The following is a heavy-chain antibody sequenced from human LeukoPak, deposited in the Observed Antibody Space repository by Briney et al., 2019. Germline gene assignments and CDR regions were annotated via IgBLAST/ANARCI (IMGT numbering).Heavy chain of an antibody. Sequence: SVKVSCKASGGTFSSYAISWVRQAPGQGLEWMGGIIPIFATANYAQKFQGRVTITADESTSTAYMELSSLRSEDTAVYYCARESGSYPDAFDIWGQGTMVTVSS. D-gene: IGHD1-26*01. CDR1: GGTFSSYA. J-gene: IGHJ3*02. CDR2: IIPIFATA. V-gene: IGHV1-69*13. CDR3: ARESGSYPDAFDI.